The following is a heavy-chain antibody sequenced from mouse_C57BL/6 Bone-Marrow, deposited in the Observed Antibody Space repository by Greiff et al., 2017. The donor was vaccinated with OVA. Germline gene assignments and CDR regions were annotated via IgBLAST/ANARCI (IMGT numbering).Heavy chain of an antibody. D-gene: IGHD1-1*01. CDR2: IDPSDSYT. Sequence: QVQLQQPGAELVMPGASVKLSCKASGYTFTSYWMHWVKQRPGQGLEWIGEIDPSDSYTNYNQKFKGKSTLTVDKSSSTAYMQLSSLTSEDSAVYYCAKDYGSSDWYFCVWGTGTTVTVSS. CDR1: GYTFTSYW. V-gene: IGHV1-69*01. CDR3: AKDYGSSDWYFCV. J-gene: IGHJ1*03.